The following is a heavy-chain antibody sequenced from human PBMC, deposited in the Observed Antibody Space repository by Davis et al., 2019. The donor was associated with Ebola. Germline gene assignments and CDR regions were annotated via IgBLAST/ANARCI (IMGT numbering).Heavy chain of an antibody. D-gene: IGHD1-26*01. CDR2: LGTSANT. V-gene: IGHV3-23*01. J-gene: IGHJ3*02. CDR3: AKDTSNIWFDI. CDR1: KFTFSRYA. Sequence: GESLKISCAASKFTFSRYAMSWVRQAPGKGLEWVSTLGTSANTYYADSVKGRFTISRDNSKNTLYLQMNGLRVEDTAIYYCAKDTSNIWFDIWGQGTNVTVSS.